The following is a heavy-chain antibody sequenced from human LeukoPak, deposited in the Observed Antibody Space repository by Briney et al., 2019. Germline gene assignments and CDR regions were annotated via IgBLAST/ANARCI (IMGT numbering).Heavy chain of an antibody. CDR3: ARGHSSGWAYYYYYYMDV. D-gene: IGHD6-19*01. CDR1: GYTFTSYD. J-gene: IGHJ6*03. V-gene: IGHV1-8*03. Sequence: ASVKVSCKASGYTFTSYDINWVRQATGQGLEWMGWMNPNSGNTGYAQKFQGRVTITRNTSISTAYMELGSLRSEDTAVYYCARGHSSGWAYYYYYYMDVWGKGTTVTVSS. CDR2: MNPNSGNT.